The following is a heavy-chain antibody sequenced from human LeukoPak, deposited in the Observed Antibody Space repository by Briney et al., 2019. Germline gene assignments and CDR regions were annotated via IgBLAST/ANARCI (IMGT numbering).Heavy chain of an antibody. V-gene: IGHV4-39*07. Sequence: PSETLSLTCTVSTGAMNRGAYYWSWIRQPPGKGLEWIGSIFHSGNTYYNPSLKSRVTISVDTSKNQFSLKLSSVTAADTAVYYCARDPAGVTDYWGQGTLVTVSS. CDR3: ARDPAGVTDY. CDR2: IFHSGNT. J-gene: IGHJ4*02. CDR1: TGAMNRGAYY.